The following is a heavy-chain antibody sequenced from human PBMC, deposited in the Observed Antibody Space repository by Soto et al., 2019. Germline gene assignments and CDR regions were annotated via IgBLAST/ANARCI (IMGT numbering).Heavy chain of an antibody. CDR1: GDTFTGYY. V-gene: IGHV1-2*02. D-gene: IGHD3-22*01. CDR3: AGINYHESSGYYLFYYGLDD. Sequence: ASVKVSCKASGDTFTGYYIHWVRQAPGQGLEWMGWINHKSGDTQFAQQFQGRVTMTRDTSITTAYMQLSRLRSDDSAVYYCAGINYHESSGYYLFYYGLDDWGQGTAVTVSS. CDR2: INHKSGDT. J-gene: IGHJ6*02.